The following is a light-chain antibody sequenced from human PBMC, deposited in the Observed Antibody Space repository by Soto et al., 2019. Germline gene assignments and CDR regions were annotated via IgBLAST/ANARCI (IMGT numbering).Light chain of an antibody. J-gene: IGKJ5*01. CDR2: GAS. V-gene: IGKV3-11*01. CDR3: QQRTDCPTT. CDR1: QSVSSY. Sequence: EIVLTQSPATLSLSPGERATLSFRASQSVSSYLAWYQQRPGQAPRLLIYGASNRATGIPPRFSGSGSGTGSTLTISSLEAKDFAVYYCQQRTDCPTTFGQGTRLE.